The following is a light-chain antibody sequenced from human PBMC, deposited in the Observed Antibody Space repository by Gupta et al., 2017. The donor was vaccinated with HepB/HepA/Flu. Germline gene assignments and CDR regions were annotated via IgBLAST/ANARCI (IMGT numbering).Light chain of an antibody. J-gene: IGKJ5*01. CDR1: QSISSY. Sequence: DIQMTQSPSSLSASVGDRVTISCRASQSISSYLNWYQQKPGRAPNLLIYAASTLQSGVPSRFSGSGSGTDFTLTITSLQPEDFATYYCQQTDSISITFGQGTQLEIK. V-gene: IGKV1-39*01. CDR3: QQTDSISIT. CDR2: AAS.